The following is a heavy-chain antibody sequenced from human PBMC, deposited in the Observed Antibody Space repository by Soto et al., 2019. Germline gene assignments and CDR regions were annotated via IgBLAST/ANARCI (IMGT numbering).Heavy chain of an antibody. V-gene: IGHV4-39*01. CDR1: GGSISSSSYY. D-gene: IGHD2-15*01. Sequence: SETLSLTCTVSGGSISSSSYYWGWIRQPPGKGLEWIGSIYYSGSTYYNPSLKSRVTISVDTSKNQFSLKLSSVTAADTAVYYCASYCRGGSCFEKNDYWGQGTLVTVSS. CDR2: IYYSGST. J-gene: IGHJ4*02. CDR3: ASYCRGGSCFEKNDY.